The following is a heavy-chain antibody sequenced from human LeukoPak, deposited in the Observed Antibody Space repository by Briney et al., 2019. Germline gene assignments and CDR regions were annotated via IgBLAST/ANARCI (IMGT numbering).Heavy chain of an antibody. CDR2: ISGSGGST. Sequence: GGSLRLSCAASGFTFSSYAMSWVRQAPGKGLEWVSAISGSGGSTYYADSVKGRFTNSRDNSKNTLYLQMNSLRAEGTAVYYCANLPTVTTLDYWGQGTLVTVSS. CDR1: GFTFSSYA. CDR3: ANLPTVTTLDY. J-gene: IGHJ4*02. V-gene: IGHV3-23*01. D-gene: IGHD4-17*01.